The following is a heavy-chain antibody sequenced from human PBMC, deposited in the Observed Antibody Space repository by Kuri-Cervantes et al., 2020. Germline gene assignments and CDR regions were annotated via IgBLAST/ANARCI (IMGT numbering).Heavy chain of an antibody. CDR2: IRSKANSYAT. D-gene: IGHD6-19*01. J-gene: IGHJ4*02. CDR1: GFTFSGSA. CDR3: AKFPSGNSGWSKLGFDY. Sequence: GESLKISCAASGFTFSGSAMHWVRQASGKGLEWVGRIRSKANSYATTYAASVNGRFTISRDDSKNTAYLQMNSLRAEDTAIYYCAKFPSGNSGWSKLGFDYWGQGTLVTVSS. V-gene: IGHV3-73*01.